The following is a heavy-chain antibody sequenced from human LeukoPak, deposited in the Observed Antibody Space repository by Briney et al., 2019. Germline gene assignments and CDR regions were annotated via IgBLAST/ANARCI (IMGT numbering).Heavy chain of an antibody. V-gene: IGHV3-30*18. CDR3: AKDPHEGVQQLAPYDTGYFDL. Sequence: PGGSLRLSCAASGFTFSSYGMHWVRQAPGKGLEWVAVISYDGSNKYYADSVKGRFTISRDNSKNTLYLQMNSLRAEDTAVYYCAKDPHEGVQQLAPYDTGYFDLWGRGTLVTVSS. J-gene: IGHJ2*01. D-gene: IGHD6-13*01. CDR2: ISYDGSNK. CDR1: GFTFSSYG.